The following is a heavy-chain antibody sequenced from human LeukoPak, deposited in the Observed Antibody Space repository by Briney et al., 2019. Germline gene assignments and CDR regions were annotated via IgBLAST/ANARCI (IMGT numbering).Heavy chain of an antibody. V-gene: IGHV1-2*02. Sequence: GASVKDSFKASGYTFTSYAIDWVRQAPGQGLEWMGWITPSGGTNYPQKFQGRVAITWDTSITTAYMDLSRLTSDDTAVYYCARDRYGDGFAHLDYWHQGALVTVSS. J-gene: IGHJ4*02. CDR2: ITPSGGT. CDR3: ARDRYGDGFAHLDY. D-gene: IGHD5-24*01. CDR1: GYTFTSYA.